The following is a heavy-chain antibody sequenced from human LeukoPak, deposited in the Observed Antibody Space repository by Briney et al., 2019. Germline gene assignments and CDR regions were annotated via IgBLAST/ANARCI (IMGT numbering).Heavy chain of an antibody. CDR2: IYYSGST. CDR1: GGSISSSSYY. Sequence: TSETLSLTCTVSGGSISSSSYYWGWIRQPPGKGLEWIGSIYYSGSTYYNPSLKSRVTISVDTSKNQFSLKLSSVTAADTAVYYCAGDVTESGLLWFAELSSWFDPWGQGTLVTVSS. V-gene: IGHV4-39*02. J-gene: IGHJ5*02. CDR3: AGDVTESGLLWFAELSSWFDP. D-gene: IGHD3-10*01.